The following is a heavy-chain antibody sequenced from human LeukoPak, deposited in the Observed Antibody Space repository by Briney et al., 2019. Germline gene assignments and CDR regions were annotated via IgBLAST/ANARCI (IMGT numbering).Heavy chain of an antibody. CDR1: GYTLTELS. V-gene: IGHV1-24*01. Sequence: ASVKVSCKVSGYTLTELSMHWVRQAPGKGLEWMGGFDPEDGETIYAQKFQGRVTMTRDTSTSTVYMELSSLRSEDTAVYYCARLPRAGSPELSYWGQGTLVTVSS. CDR3: ARLPRAGSPELSY. J-gene: IGHJ4*02. CDR2: FDPEDGET. D-gene: IGHD3-10*01.